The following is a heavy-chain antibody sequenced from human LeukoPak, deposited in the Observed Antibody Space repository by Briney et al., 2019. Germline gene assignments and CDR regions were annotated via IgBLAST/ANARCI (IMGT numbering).Heavy chain of an antibody. J-gene: IGHJ5*02. CDR1: GYSISSGYY. CDR3: ASLTYYDFWSGYYIWFDP. D-gene: IGHD3-3*01. V-gene: IGHV4-38-2*01. CDR2: IHHGGST. Sequence: SETLSLTCAVSGYSISSGYYWGWIRQPPGKGLEYIGSIHHGGSTYYNPSLKRRVTISVDTSKNQFSLKLSSVTAADTAVYYCASLTYYDFWSGYYIWFDPWGQGTLVTVSS.